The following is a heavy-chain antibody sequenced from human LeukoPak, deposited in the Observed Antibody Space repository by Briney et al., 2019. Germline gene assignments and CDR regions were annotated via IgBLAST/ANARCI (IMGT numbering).Heavy chain of an antibody. V-gene: IGHV1-2*02. D-gene: IGHD2-15*01. CDR3: ARVASSGGTLYYYYYMDV. J-gene: IGHJ6*03. Sequence: VASVKVSCKASGYTFTSYYMHWVRQAPGQGLEWMGWINPNSGGTNYAQKFQGRVTMTRDTSISTAYMELSRLRSDDTAVYYCARVASSGGTLYYYYYMDVWGKGTTVTVSS. CDR2: INPNSGGT. CDR1: GYTFTSYY.